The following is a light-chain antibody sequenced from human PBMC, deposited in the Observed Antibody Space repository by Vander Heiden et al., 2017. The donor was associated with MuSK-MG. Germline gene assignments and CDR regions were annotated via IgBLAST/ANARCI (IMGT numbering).Light chain of an antibody. CDR3: AAWDDSLNSPV. CDR2: SNN. Sequence: QSVLTQPPSASGTPGQRVIISCSGSSSNIGRNTVNWYQQLPGMAPKLLIYSNNQRPSGVPERFSGSKSGTSASRAITGLQSEEEADYYWAAWDDSLNSPVFGGGTKLTVL. V-gene: IGLV1-44*01. CDR1: SSNIGRNT. J-gene: IGLJ2*01.